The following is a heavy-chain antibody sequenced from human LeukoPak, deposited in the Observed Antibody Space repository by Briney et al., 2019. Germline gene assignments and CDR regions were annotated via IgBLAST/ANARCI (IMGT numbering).Heavy chain of an antibody. CDR2: IIPIFGTA. D-gene: IGHD3-22*01. V-gene: IGHV1-69*13. J-gene: IGHJ5*02. CDR3: ARDSSYYDSSGYFNWFDP. CDR1: GGTFSSYA. Sequence: ASVKVSCKASGGTFSSYAISWVRQAPGQGLEWMGGIIPIFGTANYAQKFQGRVTITADESTSTAYMELSSLRSEDTAVYYCARDSSYYDSSGYFNWFDPWGQGTLVTVSS.